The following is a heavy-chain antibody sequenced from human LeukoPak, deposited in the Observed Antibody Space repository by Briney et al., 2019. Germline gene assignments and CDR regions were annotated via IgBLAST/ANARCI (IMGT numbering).Heavy chain of an antibody. J-gene: IGHJ5*02. CDR1: GGSFSGYY. V-gene: IGHV4-34*01. Sequence: SETLSLTCAVYGGSFSGYYWSWIRQPPGKGLEWIGEINHSGGTNYNPSLKSRVTISVDTSKNQFSLKLSSVTAADTAVYYCARVAYCSGGSCCFDPWGQGTLVTVPS. CDR3: ARVAYCSGGSCCFDP. CDR2: INHSGGT. D-gene: IGHD2-15*01.